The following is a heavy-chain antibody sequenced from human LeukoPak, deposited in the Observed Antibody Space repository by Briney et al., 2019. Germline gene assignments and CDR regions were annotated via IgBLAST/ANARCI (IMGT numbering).Heavy chain of an antibody. CDR3: ARHGPDMVRGVIMRTLFDY. J-gene: IGHJ4*02. CDR2: IYYSGNT. CDR1: GGSISSTTYY. V-gene: IGHV4-39*01. Sequence: SETLSLTCIVSGGSISSTTYYWGWIRQPPGKRLEWIGSIYYSGNTYYNPSLKSRVTISIDTSKNQFSLNLNSVTAADTALYSCARHGPDMVRGVIMRTLFDYWGQGTLVTVSS. D-gene: IGHD3-10*01.